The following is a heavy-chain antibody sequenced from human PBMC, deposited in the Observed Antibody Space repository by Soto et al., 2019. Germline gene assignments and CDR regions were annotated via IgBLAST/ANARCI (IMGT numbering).Heavy chain of an antibody. D-gene: IGHD2-2*01. J-gene: IGHJ4*02. V-gene: IGHV1-18*01. CDR1: GYTFTSYG. CDR3: ASDAPTIAAQDDY. CDR2: ISAYNGNT. Sequence: QVQLVQSGAEVKKPGASVKVSCKASGYTFTSYGISWVRQAPGQGLEWMGWISAYNGNTNYAQKLQDRVTMTPDTATSPAYMELTSLRSDDTAVYYCASDAPTIAAQDDYWGQGTLVTVSS.